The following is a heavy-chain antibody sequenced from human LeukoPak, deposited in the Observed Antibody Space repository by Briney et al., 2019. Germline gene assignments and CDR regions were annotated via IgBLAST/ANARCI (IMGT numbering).Heavy chain of an antibody. D-gene: IGHD6-13*01. V-gene: IGHV4-59*01. Sequence: SETLSLTCTVSGGSISSYFWNWIRQSPGKGLEWVGYVYYRGSTNYNPSLKSRVTISVDTSKNQFSLELSSVIAADTAVYYCARDMTRAVPIPGTYYYAYAMDVWGQGTTVTVSS. J-gene: IGHJ6*02. CDR1: GGSISSYF. CDR2: VYYRGST. CDR3: ARDMTRAVPIPGTYYYAYAMDV.